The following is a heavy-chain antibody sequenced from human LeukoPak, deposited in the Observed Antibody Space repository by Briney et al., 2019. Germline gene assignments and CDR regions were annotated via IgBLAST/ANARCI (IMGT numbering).Heavy chain of an antibody. Sequence: GGSLRLSCAASGFTFSSYGMHWVRQAPGKGLERVAVISYDGSNKYYADSVKGRFTISRDNSKNTLYLQMNSLRAEDTAVYYCATKSLSGSCRYWGQGTLVTVSS. CDR3: ATKSLSGSCRY. J-gene: IGHJ4*02. CDR2: ISYDGSNK. CDR1: GFTFSSYG. D-gene: IGHD1-26*01. V-gene: IGHV3-30*03.